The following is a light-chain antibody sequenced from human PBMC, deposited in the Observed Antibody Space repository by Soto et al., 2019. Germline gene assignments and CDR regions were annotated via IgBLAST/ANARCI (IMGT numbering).Light chain of an antibody. V-gene: IGKV3-20*01. J-gene: IGKJ5*01. CDR1: QSLRSTS. CDR2: SAS. Sequence: DNVLTQSAGTLSLSPWERATLSCRASQSLRSTSLAWYQQNPGQAPRLLMYSASNRATGIPDKFSGGGSGTDFTLTISRLEPEDFAVYYCQHYGGSPPITFGQGIRLEIK. CDR3: QHYGGSPPIT.